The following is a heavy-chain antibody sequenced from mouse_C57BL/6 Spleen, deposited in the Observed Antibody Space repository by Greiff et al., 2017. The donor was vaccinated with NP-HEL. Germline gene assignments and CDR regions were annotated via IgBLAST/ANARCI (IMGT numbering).Heavy chain of an antibody. Sequence: EVKLEESGGGLVQPGGSLKLSCAASGFTFSDYGMAWVRQAPRKGPEWVAFISNLAYSIYYADTVTGRFTISRENAKNTLYLEMSSLRSEDTAMYYCARQGDSSGYEDAMDYWGQGTSVTVSS. D-gene: IGHD3-2*02. V-gene: IGHV5-15*04. CDR2: ISNLAYSI. CDR1: GFTFSDYG. J-gene: IGHJ4*01. CDR3: ARQGDSSGYEDAMDY.